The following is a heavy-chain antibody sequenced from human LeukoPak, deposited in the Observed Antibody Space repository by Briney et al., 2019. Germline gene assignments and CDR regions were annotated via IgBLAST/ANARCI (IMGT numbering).Heavy chain of an antibody. D-gene: IGHD3-9*01. CDR1: GYTFTSYD. Sequence: ASVKVSCKASGYTFTSYDINWVRQATGQGLEWMGWMNPNSGNTGYAQKFQGRVTMTRNTSISTAYMELSSLRSEDTAVYYCARGSHDILTGYFYYYYYGMDVWGQGTTVTVSS. CDR2: MNPNSGNT. CDR3: ARGSHDILTGYFYYYYYGMDV. V-gene: IGHV1-8*01. J-gene: IGHJ6*02.